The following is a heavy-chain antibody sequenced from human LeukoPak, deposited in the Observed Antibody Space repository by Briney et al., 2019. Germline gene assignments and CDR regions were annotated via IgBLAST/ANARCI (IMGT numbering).Heavy chain of an antibody. V-gene: IGHV5-51*01. CDR3: ARVLSGSSSFRSYWFDP. CDR2: IYPGDSDT. D-gene: IGHD6-6*01. J-gene: IGHJ5*02. CDR1: GYSFTSYW. Sequence: GESLKISCKGSGYSFTSYWIGWVRQMPGKGLEWMGIIYPGDSDTRYSPSFQGQVTISADKSISTAYLQWSSLKASDTAMYYCARVLSGSSSFRSYWFDPWGRGTLVTVSS.